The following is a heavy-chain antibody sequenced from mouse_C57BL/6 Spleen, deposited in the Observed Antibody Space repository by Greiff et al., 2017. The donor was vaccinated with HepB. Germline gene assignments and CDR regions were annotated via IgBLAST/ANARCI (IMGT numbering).Heavy chain of an antibody. CDR1: GYAFSSYW. D-gene: IGHD2-5*01. Sequence: QVQLKQSGAELVKPGASVKISCKASGYAFSSYWMNWVKQRPGKGLEWIGQIYPGDGDTNYNGKFKGKATLTADKSSSTAYMQLSSLTSEDSAVYFCAREPYSNYDYAMDYWGQGTSVTVSS. CDR3: AREPYSNYDYAMDY. J-gene: IGHJ4*01. V-gene: IGHV1-80*01. CDR2: IYPGDGDT.